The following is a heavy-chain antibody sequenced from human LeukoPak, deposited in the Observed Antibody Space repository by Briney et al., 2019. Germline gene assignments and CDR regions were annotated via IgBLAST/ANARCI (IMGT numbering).Heavy chain of an antibody. CDR3: TRLPSSGYLFDY. CDR2: IRSKANSYAT. CDR1: GFTFSGSA. J-gene: IGHJ4*02. D-gene: IGHD3-22*01. V-gene: IGHV3-73*01. Sequence: PGGSLRLSCAASGFTFSGSAMHWVRQASGKGLEWVCRIRSKANSYATAYAASVKGRFTISRDDSKNTAYLQMNSLKTEDTAVYYCTRLPSSGYLFDYWGQGTLVTVSS.